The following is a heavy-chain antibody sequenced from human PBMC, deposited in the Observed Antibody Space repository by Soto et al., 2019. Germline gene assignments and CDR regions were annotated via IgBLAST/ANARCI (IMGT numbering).Heavy chain of an antibody. CDR2: TYHDGNT. D-gene: IGHD3-3*01. J-gene: IGHJ6*02. CDR1: GYSISSGCF. V-gene: IGHV4-38-2*01. CDR3: ARGPNGITIFGVVTLAYYGMDV. Sequence: SETLSLTCAVSGYSISSGCFWGWIRQPPGKGLEWIANTYHDGNTHYNPSLKSRVTISVDTSKNQFSLKLSSVTAADTAVYYCARGPNGITIFGVVTLAYYGMDVWGQGTTVTVSS.